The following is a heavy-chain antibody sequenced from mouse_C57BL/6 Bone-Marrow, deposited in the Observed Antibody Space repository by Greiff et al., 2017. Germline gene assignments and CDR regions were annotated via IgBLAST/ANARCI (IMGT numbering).Heavy chain of an antibody. J-gene: IGHJ3*01. Sequence: VQLQQPGAELVKPGASVKLSCKASGYTFTSYWMQWVKQRPGQGLEWIGEIDPSDSYTNYNQKFKGKATLTVDTSSSTAYMQLSSLTSEDSAVEYGARRSSTMISAWFAYWGQGTLVTVSA. CDR3: ARRSSTMISAWFAY. V-gene: IGHV1-50*01. CDR1: GYTFTSYW. CDR2: IDPSDSYT. D-gene: IGHD2-4*01.